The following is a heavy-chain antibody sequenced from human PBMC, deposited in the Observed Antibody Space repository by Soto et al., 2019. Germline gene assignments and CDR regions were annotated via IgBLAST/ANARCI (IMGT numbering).Heavy chain of an antibody. CDR2: INPSGGST. D-gene: IGHD5-18*01. CDR3: ARDRLGSYGPLRSYYFDY. V-gene: IGHV1-46*01. Sequence: ASVKVSCKASGYTFTSYYMHWVRQAPGQGLEWMGIINPSGGSTSYAQKFQGRVTMTRDTSTSTVHMELSSLRSEDTAVYYCARDRLGSYGPLRSYYFDYWGQGTLVTVSS. J-gene: IGHJ4*02. CDR1: GYTFTSYY.